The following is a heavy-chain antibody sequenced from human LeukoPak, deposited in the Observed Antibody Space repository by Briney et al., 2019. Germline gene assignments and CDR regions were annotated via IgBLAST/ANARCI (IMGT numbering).Heavy chain of an antibody. D-gene: IGHD1-26*01. V-gene: IGHV1-46*01. J-gene: IGHJ3*02. CDR1: GYTFTSYY. CDR3: ARDGGSGSYPGAFDI. CDR2: INPSGGST. Sequence: ASVKVSCKASGYTFTSYYMHWVRQAPGQGLEWMGIINPSGGSTSYAQKFQGRVTMTRDTSTSTVYMELSSLRSEDTAVYYCARDGGSGSYPGAFDIWGQGTMATVSS.